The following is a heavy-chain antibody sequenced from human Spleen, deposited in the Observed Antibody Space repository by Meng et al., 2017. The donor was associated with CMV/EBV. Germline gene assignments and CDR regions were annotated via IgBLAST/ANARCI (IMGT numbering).Heavy chain of an antibody. Sequence: LRDPGPGLVKPSQTLSLTCPVSGDSISSGEYFWSWIRQPPGKGLEWIGYMDYRGSTFYNPSLKSRVTISVDTSKNQFSLKLSSVTAADTAVYFCARGELLWDYWGQGTLVTVSS. D-gene: IGHD2-2*01. J-gene: IGHJ4*02. CDR2: MDYRGST. V-gene: IGHV4-30-4*01. CDR1: GDSISSGEYF. CDR3: ARGELLWDY.